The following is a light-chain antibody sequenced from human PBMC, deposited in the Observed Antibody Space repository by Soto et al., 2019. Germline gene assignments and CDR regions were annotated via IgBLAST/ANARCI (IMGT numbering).Light chain of an antibody. CDR1: SSDVGGYNH. V-gene: IGLV2-14*01. Sequence: QSALTQPASVSGSPGQSITISCTGTSSDVGGYNHVSWYQQYPGKAPKLMIYGVTNRPSGVSNRFSGSKTGNTASLTISGLQAEDEADYYCWSYAGNTIFVFGGGTQLTVL. J-gene: IGLJ2*01. CDR2: GVT. CDR3: WSYAGNTIFV.